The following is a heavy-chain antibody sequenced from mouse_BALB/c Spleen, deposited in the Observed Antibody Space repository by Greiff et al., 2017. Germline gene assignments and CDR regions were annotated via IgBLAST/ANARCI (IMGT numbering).Heavy chain of an antibody. V-gene: IGHV2-2*02. D-gene: IGHD1-1*01. CDR1: GFSLTSYG. Sequence: VKLKESGPGLVQPSQSLSITCTVSGFSLTSYGVHWVRQSPGKGLEWLGVIWSGGSTDYNAAFISRLSISKDNSKSQVFFKMNSLQANDTAIYYCASYYGYAMDYWGQGTSVTVSS. CDR3: ASYYGYAMDY. CDR2: IWSGGST. J-gene: IGHJ4*01.